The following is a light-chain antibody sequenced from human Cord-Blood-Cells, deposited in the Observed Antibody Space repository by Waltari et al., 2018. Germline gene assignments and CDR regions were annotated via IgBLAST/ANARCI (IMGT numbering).Light chain of an antibody. V-gene: IGKV1-9*01. CDR1: QGISSY. J-gene: IGKJ3*01. Sequence: DIQLPQSPSFLSASVGDRVTITCRARQGISSYLAWYQQKPGKDPKLLSDAASTVQSGVPASVSGSGSGTGFTLTISSLQPEDFATYDCQQLNSYPFTFGPGTKVDIK. CDR3: QQLNSYPFT. CDR2: AAS.